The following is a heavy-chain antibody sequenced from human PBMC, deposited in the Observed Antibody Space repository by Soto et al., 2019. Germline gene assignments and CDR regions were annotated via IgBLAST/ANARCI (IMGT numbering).Heavy chain of an antibody. D-gene: IGHD1-26*01. J-gene: IGHJ4*02. CDR1: GFTFSSYG. CDR2: ISYDGSNK. Sequence: PGGSLRLSCAASGFTFSSYGMHWVRQAPGKGLEWVAVISYDGSNKYYADSVECRFTISRDNSKNTLYLQMNSLRAEDTAVYYCAKDAVGASPFDYWGQGTLVTVSS. V-gene: IGHV3-30*18. CDR3: AKDAVGASPFDY.